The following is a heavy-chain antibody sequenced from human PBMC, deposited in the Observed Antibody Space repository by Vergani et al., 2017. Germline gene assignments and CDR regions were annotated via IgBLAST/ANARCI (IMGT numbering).Heavy chain of an antibody. CDR2: IDPSDSYT. CDR3: ARHETYYYDSSGYFNWFDP. Sequence: EVQLVQSGAEVKKPGESLRISCKGSGYSFTSYWISWVRQMPGKGLEWMGRIDPSDSYTKYSPSFQGHVTISADKSISNAYLQWSSLKASDTAMYYCARHETYYYDSSGYFNWFDPWGQGTLVTVSS. CDR1: GYSFTSYW. V-gene: IGHV5-10-1*03. J-gene: IGHJ5*02. D-gene: IGHD3-22*01.